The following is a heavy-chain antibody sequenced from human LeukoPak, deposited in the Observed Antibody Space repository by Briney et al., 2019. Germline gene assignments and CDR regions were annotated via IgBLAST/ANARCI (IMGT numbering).Heavy chain of an antibody. V-gene: IGHV4-59*01. CDR2: IYYSGST. J-gene: IGHJ5*02. D-gene: IGHD6-13*01. CDR1: GGSISSYY. Sequence: PSETLSLTCTVSGGSISSYYWSWIRQPPGKGLEWIGYIYYSGSTNYNPSLKSRVTISVDTSKNQFSLKLSSVTAADTAVYYCARDSSSWFDPWGQGTLVTVSS. CDR3: ARDSSSWFDP.